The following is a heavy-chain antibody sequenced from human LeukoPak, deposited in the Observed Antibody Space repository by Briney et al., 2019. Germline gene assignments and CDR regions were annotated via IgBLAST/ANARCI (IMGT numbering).Heavy chain of an antibody. CDR3: ARHGPTVTTRGPFDY. J-gene: IGHJ4*02. D-gene: IGHD4-11*01. CDR1: GGSISSYY. CDR2: IYYSGST. V-gene: IGHV4-59*08. Sequence: SETLSLTCTVSGGSISSYYWSWIRQPPGKGLEWIGYIYYSGSTNYNPSLKSRVTISVDTSKNQFSLKLSSVAAADTAVYYCARHGPTVTTRGPFDYWGQGTLVTVSS.